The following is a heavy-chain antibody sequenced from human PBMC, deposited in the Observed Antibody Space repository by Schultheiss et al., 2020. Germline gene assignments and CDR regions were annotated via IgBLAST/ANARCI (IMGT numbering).Heavy chain of an antibody. J-gene: IGHJ4*02. CDR3: ARGTLGGWVFNY. CDR1: GFTFSSYG. V-gene: IGHV3-30*03. Sequence: GGSLRLSCAASGFTFSSYGMHWVRQAPGKGLEWVAVISYDGSNKYYADSVKGRFTISRDNSKNTLYLQMNSLRAEDTAVYYCARGTLGGWVFNYWGQGTLVTVSS. D-gene: IGHD1-26*01. CDR2: ISYDGSNK.